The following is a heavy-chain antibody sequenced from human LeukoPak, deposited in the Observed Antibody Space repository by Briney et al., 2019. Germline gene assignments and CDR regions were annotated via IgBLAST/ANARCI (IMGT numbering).Heavy chain of an antibody. CDR1: GFTVSSNY. J-gene: IGHJ4*02. CDR3: AKESDGTYYDFWSGHPTSMDY. V-gene: IGHV3-53*05. Sequence: QSGGSLRLSCAASGFTVSSNYMSWVRQAPGKGLEWVSVIYSGGSTYYADSVKGRFTISRDNSKNTLYLQMNSLRAEDTAVYYCAKESDGTYYDFWSGHPTSMDYWGQGTLVTVSS. CDR2: IYSGGST. D-gene: IGHD3-3*01.